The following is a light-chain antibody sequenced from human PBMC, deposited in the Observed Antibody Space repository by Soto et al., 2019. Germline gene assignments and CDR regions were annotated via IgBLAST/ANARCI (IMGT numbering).Light chain of an antibody. J-gene: IGLJ1*01. V-gene: IGLV2-18*01. CDR1: SSDFGSYNR. CDR3: SLYTSDSTYV. CDR2: EVS. Sequence: QSALTQPPSVSGSPGQSVTISCTGTSSDFGSYNRVSWYQRPPGTGPKLMIYEVSNRPSRVPDRFSGSKSGNTASLTISGLQAEDEAEYYCSLYTSDSTYVFGTGTKVTVL.